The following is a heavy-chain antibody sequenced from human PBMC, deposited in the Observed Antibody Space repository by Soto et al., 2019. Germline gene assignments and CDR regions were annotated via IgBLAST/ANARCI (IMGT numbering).Heavy chain of an antibody. J-gene: IGHJ4*02. V-gene: IGHV1-69*12. CDR1: GDTFSTYA. CDR2: IIPMFGTA. CDR3: ASGIQLWLRRINNGYSG. D-gene: IGHD5-18*01. Sequence: QVQLVQSGAEVKKPESSVKVSCKAPGDTFSTYAISWVRQAPGQGLEWMGGIIPMFGTANYAQRFQDRVTITADASTNTVYMDQNILGAKDTAVYLCASGIQLWLRRINNGYSGWGQGTLVTVSS.